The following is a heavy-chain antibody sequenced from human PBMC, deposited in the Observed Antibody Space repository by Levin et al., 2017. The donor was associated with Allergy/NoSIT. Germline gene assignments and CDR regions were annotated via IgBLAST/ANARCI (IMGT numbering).Heavy chain of an antibody. Sequence: ETLSLTCAASGFTFSSFWMSWVRQPPGKGLEWVANIKEDGSEKYYVDSVKGRFTISRDNAKNSLYLQMNRLRAEDTAVYYCARGLRGYSYGNWYFDLWGRGTLVTVSS. J-gene: IGHJ2*01. CDR1: GFTFSSFW. D-gene: IGHD5-18*01. V-gene: IGHV3-7*01. CDR2: IKEDGSEK. CDR3: ARGLRGYSYGNWYFDL.